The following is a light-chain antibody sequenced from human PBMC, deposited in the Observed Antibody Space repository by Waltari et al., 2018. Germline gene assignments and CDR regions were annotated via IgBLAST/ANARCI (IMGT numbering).Light chain of an antibody. J-gene: IGKJ4*01. CDR1: QSVSGN. V-gene: IGKV3-11*01. CDR3: QPRTNWPPRLT. CDR2: DAS. Sequence: EIVLTQSPATLSLSPGERATLSCRASQSVSGNLVWYQQKPGQAPRLLIYDASKRATGIPARFSGSGSGTDFTLTISSLEPEDFAVYYCQPRTNWPPRLTFGGGSKVEIK.